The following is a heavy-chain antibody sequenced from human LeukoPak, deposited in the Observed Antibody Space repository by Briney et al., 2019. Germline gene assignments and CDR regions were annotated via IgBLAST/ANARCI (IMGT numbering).Heavy chain of an antibody. CDR1: GGSFSGYY. CDR3: ARFPHYGLGSLDYYYYYYGMDV. V-gene: IGHV4-34*01. CDR2: INHSGST. Sequence: SETLSLTCAVYGGSFSGYYWSWIRQPPGKGLEWIGEINHSGSTNYNPSLKSRVTISVDTSKNQFSLKLSSVSAADTAVYYCARFPHYGLGSLDYYYYYYGMDVWGQGTTVTVSS. J-gene: IGHJ6*02. D-gene: IGHD3-10*01.